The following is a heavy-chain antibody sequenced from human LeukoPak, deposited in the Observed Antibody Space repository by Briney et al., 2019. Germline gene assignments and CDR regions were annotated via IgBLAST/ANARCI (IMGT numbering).Heavy chain of an antibody. J-gene: IGHJ2*01. CDR2: IYTGGIT. Sequence: GGSLRLSCAASGLSVSSNHMAWVRQAPGKGLEWVSAIYTGGITYYADSVQGRFIISRDNSKNTVYLQMNSLRVEDTARYYCARGGGTSVWGRGTLVSVSS. CDR1: GLSVSSNH. D-gene: IGHD1-1*01. CDR3: ARGGGTSV. V-gene: IGHV3-53*01.